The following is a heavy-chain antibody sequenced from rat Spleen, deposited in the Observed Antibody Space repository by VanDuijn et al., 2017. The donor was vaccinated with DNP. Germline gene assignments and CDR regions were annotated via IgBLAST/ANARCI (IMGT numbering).Heavy chain of an antibody. Sequence: EVQLVASGGGLVEPGRSLKLSCAASGFTFSDYYMAWVRQAPRKGLEWVASISYDGVSIHYRDSVKGRFTISRDDSKDTLYLQMDSLRSDETATYYCARDNYATYGALDAWGQGTSVTVSS. CDR2: ISYDGVSI. CDR1: GFTFSDYY. CDR3: ARDNYATYGALDA. V-gene: IGHV5-20*01. D-gene: IGHD1-11*01. J-gene: IGHJ4*01.